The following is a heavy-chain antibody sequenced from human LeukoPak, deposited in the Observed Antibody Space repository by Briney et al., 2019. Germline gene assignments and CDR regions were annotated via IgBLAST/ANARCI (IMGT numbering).Heavy chain of an antibody. CDR1: GFTVGSNY. CDR3: ARAGQAVFGVGQTDY. Sequence: GGSLRLSCAASGFTVGSNYMSWVRQAPGKGLEWVSVIYSGGSTYYADSVKGRFTISRDNSKNTLYLQMNSLRAEDTAVYYCARAGQAVFGVGQTDYWGQGTLVTVSS. D-gene: IGHD3-3*01. V-gene: IGHV3-53*01. J-gene: IGHJ4*02. CDR2: IYSGGST.